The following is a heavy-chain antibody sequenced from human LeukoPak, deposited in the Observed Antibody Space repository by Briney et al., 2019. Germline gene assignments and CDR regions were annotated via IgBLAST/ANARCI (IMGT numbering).Heavy chain of an antibody. CDR2: IYHSGST. Sequence: SETLSLTCAVSGGSISSGGYSWSWIRQPPGKGLEWIGYIYHSGSTYYNPSLKSRVTISVDRSKNQFSLKLSSVTAADTAVYYCARGDLGYFDYWGQGTLVTVSS. CDR1: GGSISSGGYS. V-gene: IGHV4-30-2*01. J-gene: IGHJ4*02. CDR3: ARGDLGYFDY. D-gene: IGHD1-26*01.